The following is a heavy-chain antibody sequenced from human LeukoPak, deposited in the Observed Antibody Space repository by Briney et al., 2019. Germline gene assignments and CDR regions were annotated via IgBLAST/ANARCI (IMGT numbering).Heavy chain of an antibody. CDR2: INHSGST. V-gene: IGHV4-34*01. D-gene: IGHD6-6*01. CDR3: ARSRYSSSSRYFQH. J-gene: IGHJ1*01. Sequence: SETLSLTCAVYGGSFSGYYWSWIRQPPGKGLEWIGEINHSGSTNYNPSLKSRVTISVGTSKNQFSLKLSSVTAADTAVYYCARSRYSSSSRYFQHWGQGTLVTVSS. CDR1: GGSFSGYY.